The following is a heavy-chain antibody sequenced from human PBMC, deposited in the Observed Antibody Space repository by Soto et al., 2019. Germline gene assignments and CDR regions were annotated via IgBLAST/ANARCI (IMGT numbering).Heavy chain of an antibody. CDR1: GFTFSSYA. Sequence: EVQLLESGGGLVQPGGSLRLSCVASGFTFSSYAMNWVRQAPGKGLDWVSTINSNGASTFYADSVKGRFTISRDNSKSTLYLQMNSLRAEDTAMYYCAKDPLYALGNWFDPWGQGILVTVSS. CDR3: AKDPLYALGNWFDP. V-gene: IGHV3-23*01. CDR2: INSNGAST. D-gene: IGHD4-17*01. J-gene: IGHJ5*02.